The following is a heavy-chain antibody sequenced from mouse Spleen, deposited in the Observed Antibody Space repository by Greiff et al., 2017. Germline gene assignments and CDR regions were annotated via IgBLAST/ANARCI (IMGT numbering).Heavy chain of an antibody. CDR2: IWGDGST. D-gene: IGHD1-1*01. Sequence: VQGVESGPGLVAPSQSLSITCTVSGFSLTGYGVNWVRQPPGKGLEWLGMIWGDGSTDYNSALKSRLSISKDNSKSQVFLKMNSLQTDDTARYYCARDPGDYVYAMDYWGQGTSVTVSS. CDR1: GFSLTGYG. V-gene: IGHV2-6-7*01. CDR3: ARDPGDYVYAMDY. J-gene: IGHJ4*01.